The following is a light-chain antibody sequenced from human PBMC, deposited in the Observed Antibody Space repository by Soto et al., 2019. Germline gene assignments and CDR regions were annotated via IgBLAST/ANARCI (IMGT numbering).Light chain of an antibody. V-gene: IGKV3-20*01. CDR2: GAS. CDR1: QSVSSSY. J-gene: IGKJ4*01. Sequence: ELVLTQSPGTLSLSPGERATLSCRASQSVSSSYLAWYQQKPGQAPRLLIYGASSRATGIPDRFSGSGSGTDFTLTISRLEPEDFAVDYCHQYGSSPLTFGGGTKVEIK. CDR3: HQYGSSPLT.